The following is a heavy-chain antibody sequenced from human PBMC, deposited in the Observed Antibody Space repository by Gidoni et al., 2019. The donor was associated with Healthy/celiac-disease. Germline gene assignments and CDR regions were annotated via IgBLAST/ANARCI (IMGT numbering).Heavy chain of an antibody. CDR3: ARLHERRKYYFDY. CDR2: ISSSSSYT. J-gene: IGHJ4*02. V-gene: IGHV3-11*05. CDR1: GITFSDYY. Sequence: QVQLVESGGGLVKPGGSLRLSCAASGITFSDYYMGWVRQAPGKGLEWVSYISSSSSYTNYADSVKGRFTISRDNAKNSLYLQMNSLRAEDTAVYYCARLHERRKYYFDYWGQGTLVTVSS. D-gene: IGHD1-1*01.